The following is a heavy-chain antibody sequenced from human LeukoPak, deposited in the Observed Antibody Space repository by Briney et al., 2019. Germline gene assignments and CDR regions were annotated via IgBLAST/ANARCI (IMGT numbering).Heavy chain of an antibody. CDR2: INPNSGGT. V-gene: IGHV1-2*02. J-gene: IGHJ5*02. D-gene: IGHD3-10*01. CDR1: GYAFTGYY. Sequence: ASVKVSCKASGYAFTGYYMHWVRQAPGQGLEWMGWINPNSGGTNYAQKFQGRVTMTRDTSISTAYMELSRLRSDDTAVYYCARAPWFGELRALVPWGQGTLVTVSS. CDR3: ARAPWFGELRALVP.